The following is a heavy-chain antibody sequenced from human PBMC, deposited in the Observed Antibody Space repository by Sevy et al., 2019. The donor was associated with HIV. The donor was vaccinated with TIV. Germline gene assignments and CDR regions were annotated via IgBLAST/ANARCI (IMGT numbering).Heavy chain of an antibody. CDR1: GYTFIAYY. CDR2: INPNRGDS. CDR3: ARLPVWGSYRYLDY. D-gene: IGHD3-16*02. J-gene: IGHJ4*02. V-gene: IGHV1-2*06. Sequence: ASVKVSYKASGYTFIAYYIHWVRQAPGQGLEWMGRINPNRGDSNYAHNFEGRVTMTRDTSTRTAYVELSGLRSDDTAVYYCARLPVWGSYRYLDYWGQGTLVTVSS.